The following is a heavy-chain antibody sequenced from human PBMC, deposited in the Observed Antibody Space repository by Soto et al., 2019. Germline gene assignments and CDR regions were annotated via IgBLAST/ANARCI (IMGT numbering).Heavy chain of an antibody. CDR2: ISGSGGST. J-gene: IGHJ4*02. Sequence: GGSLRLSCAASGFTFSSYAMSWVRQAPGKGLEWVSAISGSGGSTYYADSVKGRFTISRDNSKNTLYLQMNSLRAEDTAVYYCANGDDYEGSWYFDYWGQGTLVTVSS. D-gene: IGHD4-17*01. CDR3: ANGDDYEGSWYFDY. V-gene: IGHV3-23*01. CDR1: GFTFSSYA.